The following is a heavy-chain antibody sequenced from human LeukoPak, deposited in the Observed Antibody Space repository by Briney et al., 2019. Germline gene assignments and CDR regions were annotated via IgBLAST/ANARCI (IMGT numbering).Heavy chain of an antibody. CDR1: GFTFSSYS. CDR2: ISSDNTTI. J-gene: IGHJ4*02. V-gene: IGHV3-48*02. Sequence: GGSLRLSCAASGFTFSSYSMNWVRQAPGKGLEWVSYISSDNTTIYYADSVKGRFTISRDNAKNSLYLRMNSLRDEDTAVYYCGRGRAYWGQGTLVSVSS. CDR3: GRGRAY.